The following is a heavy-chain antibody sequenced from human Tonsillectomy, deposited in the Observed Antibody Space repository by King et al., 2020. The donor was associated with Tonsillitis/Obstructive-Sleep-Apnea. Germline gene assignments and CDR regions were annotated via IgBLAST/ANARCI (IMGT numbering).Heavy chain of an antibody. CDR2: IYYSGTT. CDR3: ARGDDYYSGMDV. Sequence: VQLQESGPGLVKPSQTLSLSCTVSGGSISSGGYYWSWIRQHPGKGLECIGYIYYSGTTYYNPSLKSRVTISVDTSKNQFSLKLSSVTAADTAVYYCARGDDYYSGMDVWGQGTTVTVSS. J-gene: IGHJ6*02. CDR1: GGSISSGGYY. V-gene: IGHV4-31*03.